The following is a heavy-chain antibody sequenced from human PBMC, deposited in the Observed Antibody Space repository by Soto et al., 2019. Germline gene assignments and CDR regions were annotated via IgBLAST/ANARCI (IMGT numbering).Heavy chain of an antibody. CDR3: AKDTWRAIVVVPAAADY. D-gene: IGHD2-2*01. CDR1: GFTFSSYG. Sequence: HPGGSLRLSCAASGFTFSSYGMHWVRQAPGKGLEWVAVISYDGSNKYYADSVKGRFTISRDNSKNTLYLQMNSLRAEDTAVYYCAKDTWRAIVVVPAAADYWGQGTLVTVSS. J-gene: IGHJ4*02. V-gene: IGHV3-30*18. CDR2: ISYDGSNK.